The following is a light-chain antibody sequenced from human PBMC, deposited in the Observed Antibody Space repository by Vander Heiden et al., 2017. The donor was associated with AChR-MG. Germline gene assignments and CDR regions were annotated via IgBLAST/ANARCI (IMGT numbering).Light chain of an antibody. CDR2: ENN. V-gene: IGLV1-51*02. CDR3: GTWDSSLSAVV. Sequence: QSVLPQPPSVSAAPGQRLTISCPGRRSNIGHNDVSWYQQLPGTAPKLLIYENNKRPSGSPDRFSGSKSGTSATLGITGLQAGDEADYYCGTWDSSLSAVVFGGGTKLTVL. CDR1: RSNIGHND. J-gene: IGLJ2*01.